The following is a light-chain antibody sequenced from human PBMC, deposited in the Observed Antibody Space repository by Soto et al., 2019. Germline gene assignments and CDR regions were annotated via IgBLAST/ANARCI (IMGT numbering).Light chain of an antibody. CDR1: QSVRNNY. Sequence: EIVLTQSPGTLSLSPGERATLSCRASQSVRNNYLSWFQQKPGQAPRLLIYSASIRATGIPDRFSGSGSGTDFTLTVSRLEPEDFGVYYCQQYNNWPPTFGQGTRLEIK. V-gene: IGKV3-20*01. CDR2: SAS. J-gene: IGKJ5*01. CDR3: QQYNNWPPT.